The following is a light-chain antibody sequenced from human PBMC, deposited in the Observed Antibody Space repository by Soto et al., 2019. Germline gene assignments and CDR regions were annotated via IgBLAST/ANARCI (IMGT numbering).Light chain of an antibody. V-gene: IGLV1-40*01. CDR3: QSNDSSRSGSKV. Sequence: QSVLTQPPSVSGAPGQRVTISCTGSSSNIGAGYDVHWYQQLPGTAPKLLIYGNSNRPSGVPDRFSGSKSGTSASLAITGLQAEDEADYYCQSNDSSRSGSKVFGGGTKLTVL. CDR1: SSNIGAGYD. CDR2: GNS. J-gene: IGLJ2*01.